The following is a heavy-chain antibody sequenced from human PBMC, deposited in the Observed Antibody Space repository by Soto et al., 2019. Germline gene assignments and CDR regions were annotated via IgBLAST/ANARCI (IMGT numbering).Heavy chain of an antibody. J-gene: IGHJ5*02. CDR2: MSWNSGSI. D-gene: IGHD1-26*01. V-gene: IGHV3-9*01. Sequence: SGGSLRLSCAASGFTFDDYAMHWVRQAPGKGLEWVSGMSWNSGSIGYADSVKGRFTISRDNAKSSLYLQMNSLRDEETALYYCAKEIVGTPCWFYPRGQRTLVMGSS. CDR3: AKEIVGTPCWFYP. CDR1: GFTFDDYA.